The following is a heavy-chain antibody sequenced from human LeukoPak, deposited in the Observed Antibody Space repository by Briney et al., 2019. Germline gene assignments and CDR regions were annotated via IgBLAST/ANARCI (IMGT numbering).Heavy chain of an antibody. CDR3: ARLLGESTIYDL. V-gene: IGHV4-34*01. Sequence: SETLSLTCAVYGENFSIYFYSWIRQPPGKGLEWIGEINHGGSTSCNPSLKSRVTISVDTSKNQFSLRLSSVTAADTAIYYCARLLGESTIYDLWGQGTLVTVSS. CDR2: INHGGST. CDR1: GENFSIYF. J-gene: IGHJ5*02. D-gene: IGHD3-16*01.